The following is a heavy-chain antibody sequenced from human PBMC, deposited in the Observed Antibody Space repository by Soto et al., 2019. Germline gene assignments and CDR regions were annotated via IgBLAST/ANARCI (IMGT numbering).Heavy chain of an antibody. CDR2: MNPNSGNT. V-gene: IGHV1-8*01. CDR1: GYTFTSYD. J-gene: IGHJ6*02. CDR3: ARVVRLILNWNYYYYGMDV. D-gene: IGHD1-1*01. Sequence: ASVKVSCKASGYTFTSYDINWVRQATGQGLEWMGWMNPNSGNTGYAQKFQGRVTMTRNTSISTAYMELSSPRSEDTAVYYCARVVRLILNWNYYYYGMDVWGQGTTVTVSS.